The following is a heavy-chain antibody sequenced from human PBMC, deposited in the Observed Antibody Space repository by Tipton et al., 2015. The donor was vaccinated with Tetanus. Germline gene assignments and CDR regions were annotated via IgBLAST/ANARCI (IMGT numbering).Heavy chain of an antibody. CDR3: ARELDCSGGGCYSYGLDV. CDR1: GFTFSNYW. Sequence: SLRLSCSASGFTFSNYWMSWVRQAPGKGLEWVANIKKDESEKDYVDSVKGRFTISRDNAKNSLYLQMNSMTVEDTAVYYCARELDCSGGGCYSYGLDVWGQGTTVTVSS. CDR2: IKKDESEK. V-gene: IGHV3-7*01. D-gene: IGHD2-15*01. J-gene: IGHJ6*02.